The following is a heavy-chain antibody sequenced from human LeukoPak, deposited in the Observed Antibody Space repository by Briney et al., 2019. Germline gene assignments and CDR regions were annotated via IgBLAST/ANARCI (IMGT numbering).Heavy chain of an antibody. CDR2: ISDSGGTT. CDR1: GFTFSNYA. D-gene: IGHD6-19*01. V-gene: IGHV3-23*01. J-gene: IGHJ4*02. CDR3: AKDARRSSGWYFFDH. Sequence: GGSLRLSCAASGFTFSNYAMNWVRQAPGKGLEWVSVISDSGGTTYYADSVKGRFTISRDNSRDTLYLQMNSLRVEDTAVYYCAKDARRSSGWYFFDHWGQGTLVTVSS.